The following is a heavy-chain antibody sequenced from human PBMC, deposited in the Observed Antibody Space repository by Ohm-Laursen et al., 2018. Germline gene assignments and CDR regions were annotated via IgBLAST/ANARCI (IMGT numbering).Heavy chain of an antibody. CDR2: MNPNSGNT. Sequence: ATVKISCKASGYTFTSYDINWVRQATGQGLEWMGWMNPNSGNTGYAQKFQGRVTMTRNTSISTAYMELSSLRSEDTAVYYCARVSSHYYDSSGLFDYWGQGTLVTVSS. D-gene: IGHD3-22*01. V-gene: IGHV1-8*01. CDR1: GYTFTSYD. CDR3: ARVSSHYYDSSGLFDY. J-gene: IGHJ4*02.